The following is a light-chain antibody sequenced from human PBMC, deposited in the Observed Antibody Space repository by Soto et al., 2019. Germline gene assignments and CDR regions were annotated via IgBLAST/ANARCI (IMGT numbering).Light chain of an antibody. Sequence: EIVMTQSPATLTVSPGERVTLSCTASQSVNTNVAWYQQKLGQAPRLLIYGASTRATAIPARFSGSGSGTEFTLTISSIQSEDFTTYYCQQYNSWPPYTFGQGTKLEIK. CDR3: QQYNSWPPYT. V-gene: IGKV3-15*01. J-gene: IGKJ2*01. CDR1: QSVNTN. CDR2: GAS.